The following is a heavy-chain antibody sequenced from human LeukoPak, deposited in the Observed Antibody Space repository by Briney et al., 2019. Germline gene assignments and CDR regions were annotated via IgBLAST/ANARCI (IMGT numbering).Heavy chain of an antibody. Sequence: SETLSLTCTVSGGSISSYHWSWIRQPPGKGLEWIGYISYSGSTNHNPSLKSRVTILIDTSRKQFSLRLSSVTAADTAVYYCAREDSGYDQYYFDYWGQGTLVTVSS. V-gene: IGHV4-59*01. D-gene: IGHD5-12*01. CDR3: AREDSGYDQYYFDY. CDR2: ISYSGST. J-gene: IGHJ4*02. CDR1: GGSISSYH.